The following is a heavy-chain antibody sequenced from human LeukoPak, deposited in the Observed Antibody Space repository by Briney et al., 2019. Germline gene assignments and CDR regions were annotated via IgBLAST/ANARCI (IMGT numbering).Heavy chain of an antibody. V-gene: IGHV1-18*01. CDR1: GYTFTSYG. CDR2: ISAYNGNT. D-gene: IGHD3-3*01. J-gene: IGHJ6*03. CDR3: ARVSLGVGDYYYYYMDV. Sequence: ASVKVSCKASGYTFTSYGISWVRQAPGQGLEWMGWISAYNGNTNYAQKLQGRVTMTTDTSTSTAYMELRSLRSDDTAVYYCARVSLGVGDYYYYYMDVWGKGTTVTVSS.